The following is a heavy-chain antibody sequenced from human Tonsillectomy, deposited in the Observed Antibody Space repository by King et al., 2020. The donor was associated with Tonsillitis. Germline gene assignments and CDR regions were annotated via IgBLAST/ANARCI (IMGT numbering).Heavy chain of an antibody. D-gene: IGHD2-2*01. Sequence: LQLQESGPGLVKPSETLSLTCTVSGGSISSSDYYWGWTRQPPGKGLEWIGTIYYSGSTYYNPSLKSRVTISADTSQNQLSLKLTSVTAADTAVYYCARAPLYCSSTRCFWGYFDYWVQGTLVTVSS. V-gene: IGHV4-39*07. CDR3: ARAPLYCSSTRCFWGYFDY. J-gene: IGHJ4*02. CDR1: GGSISSSDYY. CDR2: IYYSGST.